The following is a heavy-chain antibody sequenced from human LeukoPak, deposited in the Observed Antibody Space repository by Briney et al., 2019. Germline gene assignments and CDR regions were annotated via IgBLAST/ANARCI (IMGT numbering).Heavy chain of an antibody. CDR1: GGSISSSSYY. D-gene: IGHD4-17*01. V-gene: IGHV4-39*07. Sequence: SETLSLTCTVSGGSISSSSYYWGWIRQPPGKGLEWIGEINHSGSTNYNPSLKSRVTISVDTSKNQFSLKLSSVTAADTAVYYCARAGRLRRPTPCDYFDYWGQGTLVTVSS. CDR2: INHSGST. CDR3: ARAGRLRRPTPCDYFDY. J-gene: IGHJ4*02.